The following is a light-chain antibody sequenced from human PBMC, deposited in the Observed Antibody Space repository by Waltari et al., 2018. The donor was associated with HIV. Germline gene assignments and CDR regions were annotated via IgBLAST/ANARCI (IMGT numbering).Light chain of an antibody. V-gene: IGLV2-14*03. CDR2: DVS. Sequence: QSALTPPASVSGSPGQSITISCTGSSSDIGGYNYVSWYQQHPGKAPKLMIYDVSNRPSGFSNRFSGSKSGNTASLTISGLQAEDEADYYCSSYTSSSTLVVFGGGTKLTVL. J-gene: IGLJ2*01. CDR1: SSDIGGYNY. CDR3: SSYTSSSTLVV.